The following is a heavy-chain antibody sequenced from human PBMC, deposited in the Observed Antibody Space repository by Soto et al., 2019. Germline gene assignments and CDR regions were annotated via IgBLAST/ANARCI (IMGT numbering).Heavy chain of an antibody. D-gene: IGHD4-17*01. V-gene: IGHV4-59*01. Sequence: SETLSLTCIVSGDSITGYYCSWIRQPPGKGLEWIGYIHYSGSSDYSPSPKSRVSISVDTSKNQFSLRLTSVTAADTAVYYCARNHFGDPPLNNWFDPWGQGSLVTVS. CDR3: ARNHFGDPPLNNWFDP. CDR1: GDSITGYY. CDR2: IHYSGSS. J-gene: IGHJ5*02.